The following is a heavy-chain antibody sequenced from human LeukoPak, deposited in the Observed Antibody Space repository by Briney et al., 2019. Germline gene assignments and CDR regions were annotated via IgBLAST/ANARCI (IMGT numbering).Heavy chain of an antibody. CDR3: ARAGAYDILTGYYI. V-gene: IGHV1-69*13. D-gene: IGHD3-9*01. CDR1: GGTFSSYA. CDR2: IIPIFGTA. J-gene: IGHJ3*02. Sequence: ASVKVSCKASGGTFSSYAISWVRQAPGQGLEWMGGIIPIFGTANYAQKFQGRVTITADESTSTAYMELSSLRSEDTAVYYCARAGAYDILTGYYIWGQGTMVTVSS.